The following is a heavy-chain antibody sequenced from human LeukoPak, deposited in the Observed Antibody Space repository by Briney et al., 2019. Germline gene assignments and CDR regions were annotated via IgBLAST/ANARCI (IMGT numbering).Heavy chain of an antibody. Sequence: GGSLRLSCAASGFTFSSYNMNWVRQAPGQGLEWVANINPDGSGKYYVDSVKGRFTISRDDAKNSLYLQMNSLRAEGTAVYYCAGGANWGQGTPVTVSS. V-gene: IGHV3-7*04. CDR1: GFTFSSYN. J-gene: IGHJ4*02. CDR3: AGGAN. CDR2: INPDGSGK.